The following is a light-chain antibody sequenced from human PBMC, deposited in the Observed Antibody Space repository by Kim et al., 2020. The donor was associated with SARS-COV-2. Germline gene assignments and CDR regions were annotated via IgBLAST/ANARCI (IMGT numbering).Light chain of an antibody. CDR2: GAY. J-gene: IGKJ4*01. CDR1: QGVSSN. V-gene: IGKV3-15*01. CDR3: QQYNDWPLT. Sequence: VSPARRATLSCRASQGVSSNLAWFQQKPGQAPRLLIYGAYTKATGIPARFSGSGSGTEFTLTISSLQSEDFAVYYCQQYNDWPLTFGGGTKVDIK.